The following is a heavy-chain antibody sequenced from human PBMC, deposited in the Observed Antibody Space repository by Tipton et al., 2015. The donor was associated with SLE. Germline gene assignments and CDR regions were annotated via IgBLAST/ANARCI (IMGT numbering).Heavy chain of an antibody. D-gene: IGHD7-27*01. J-gene: IGHJ3*02. CDR3: ARQNWGDGGRDAFDI. CDR2: SYYSGST. Sequence: TLSLTCAVYGGSFSSSSYYWGWIRQPPGKGLEWIGSSYYSGSTYYNPSLKSRVTISVDTSKNQFSLKLRSVTAADTAVHYCARQNWGDGGRDAFDIWGQGTMVTVSS. CDR1: GGSFSSSSYY. V-gene: IGHV4-39*01.